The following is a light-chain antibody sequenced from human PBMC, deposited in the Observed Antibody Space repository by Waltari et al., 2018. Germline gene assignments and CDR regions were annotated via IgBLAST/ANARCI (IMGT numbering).Light chain of an antibody. V-gene: IGLV2-8*01. CDR1: SSDVGDYKY. CDR3: SSYAGSSNWV. CDR2: EVT. J-gene: IGLJ3*02. Sequence: QSALTQPPSASGSPGQSVTISCTGTSSDVGDYKYVSWYQQHPGKAPKLMIYEVTKRPAGVPDRSSGSKSGNTASLTVSGLQAEDEADYYCSSYAGSSNWVFGGGTKLTVL.